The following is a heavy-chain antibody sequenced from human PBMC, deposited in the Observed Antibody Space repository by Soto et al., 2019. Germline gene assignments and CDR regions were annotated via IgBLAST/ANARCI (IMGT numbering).Heavy chain of an antibody. CDR2: INHSGST. CDR3: ARAKKYYYGSGSYYNFPYNYYGMDV. Sequence: PSETLSLTCAVYGGSFSGYYWTWIRQPPGKGLEWIGEINHSGSTNYNPSLKSRVTISVDTSKNQFSLKLSSVTAADTAVYYCARAKKYYYGSGSYYNFPYNYYGMDVWGQGTTVT. V-gene: IGHV4-34*01. J-gene: IGHJ6*02. CDR1: GGSFSGYY. D-gene: IGHD3-10*01.